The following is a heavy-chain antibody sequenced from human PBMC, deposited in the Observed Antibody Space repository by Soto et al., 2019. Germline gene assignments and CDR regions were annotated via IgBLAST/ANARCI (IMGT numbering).Heavy chain of an antibody. CDR1: GGSISSSSYY. D-gene: IGHD2-15*01. J-gene: IGHJ4*02. Sequence: QLQLQESGPGLVKPSETLSLTCTVSGGSISSSSYYWGWIRQPPGKGLEWIGGIYYSGSTYYNPSLKSRVTISVDTSKNQFSLKLSSVPAADTAVYYCARHTPAISISDHWGQGTLVTVSS. V-gene: IGHV4-39*01. CDR2: IYYSGST. CDR3: ARHTPAISISDH.